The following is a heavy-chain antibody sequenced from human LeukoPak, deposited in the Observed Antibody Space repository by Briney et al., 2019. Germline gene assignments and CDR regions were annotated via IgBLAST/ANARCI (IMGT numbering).Heavy chain of an antibody. CDR3: ARGPIVVVRAASYMDV. J-gene: IGHJ6*03. CDR2: IRYVGINK. Sequence: GGALRLSCAAPGFTFSSYGMHWGRQAPGTGREGGAFIRYVGINKYYADSVKGGFTISRDNYKTTLYLQMNSLRAGATAVYYCARGPIVVVRAASYMDVWGEGTTVTISS. D-gene: IGHD2-2*01. V-gene: IGHV3-30*02. CDR1: GFTFSSYG.